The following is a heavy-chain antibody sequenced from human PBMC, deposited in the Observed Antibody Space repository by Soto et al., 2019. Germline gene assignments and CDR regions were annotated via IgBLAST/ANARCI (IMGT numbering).Heavy chain of an antibody. Sequence: SQTLSLTCAISGDSVSGNSAAWNWIRQSPSRGLEWLGRIYYSYKWYNDYSVSVKSRINVTPDTSKNQLSLHLKSVTPEDTAVYYCAREFPYYASSGSYSDNWGQEAFVNTSS. CDR1: GDSVSGNSAA. V-gene: IGHV6-1*01. J-gene: IGHJ4*03. D-gene: IGHD6-19*01. CDR2: IYYSYKWYN. CDR3: AREFPYYASSGSYSDN.